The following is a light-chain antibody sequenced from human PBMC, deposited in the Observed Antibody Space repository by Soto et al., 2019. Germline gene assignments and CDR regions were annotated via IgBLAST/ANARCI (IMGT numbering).Light chain of an antibody. CDR1: QSIGRW. V-gene: IGKV1-39*01. Sequence: DIQMTQSPSTLSASVGDRVTITCRASQSIGRWLAWYQQKPGKAPKLLIFSASNLQGGVPSRFSGTGSGTDFTFTISSLLPEDFATYYCQQTYTTPRTFGQGTKV. CDR2: SAS. CDR3: QQTYTTPRT. J-gene: IGKJ1*01.